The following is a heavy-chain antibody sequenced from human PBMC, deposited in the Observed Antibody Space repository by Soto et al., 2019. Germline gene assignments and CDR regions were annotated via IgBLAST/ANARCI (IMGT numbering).Heavy chain of an antibody. Sequence: GSLRLSCASSVFTFGDYAMTCVRHSPGKWLEWVAGISGNGGNTYYADSVKGRFTISRDNSKNTLYLQMNSLSAADMAVYYCAKDREFYHFWTDISMFDGWGQGTRVTVSS. V-gene: IGHV3-23*01. CDR2: ISGNGGNT. CDR1: VFTFGDYA. CDR3: AKDREFYHFWTDISMFDG. J-gene: IGHJ5*02. D-gene: IGHD3-3*01.